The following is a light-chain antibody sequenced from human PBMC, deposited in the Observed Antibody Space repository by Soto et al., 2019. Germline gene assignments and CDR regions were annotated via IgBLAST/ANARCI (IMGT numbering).Light chain of an antibody. CDR3: QQYNSYPYS. CDR1: QTIFSR. CDR2: KAS. V-gene: IGKV1-5*03. Sequence: IQMTQSPSTLSASVGDRVSITCRASQTIFSRLAWYQQKPGKAPKLLIYKASSLESGVPSRYIGSRSWTEFTGTISGLQPDDFATYYCQQYNSYPYSFGQGTKLEIK. J-gene: IGKJ2*03.